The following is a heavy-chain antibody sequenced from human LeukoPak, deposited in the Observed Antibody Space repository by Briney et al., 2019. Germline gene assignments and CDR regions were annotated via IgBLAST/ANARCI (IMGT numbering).Heavy chain of an antibody. D-gene: IGHD2-2*01. Sequence: SQTLSLTCTVSGGSISSYYWSWIRQPAGKGLEWIGRIYTSGSTNYNPSLKSRVTMSVDTSKNQFSLKLSSVTAADTAVYYCAREEPQVKYQLLPSHGWFDPWGQGTLVTVSS. V-gene: IGHV4-4*07. CDR2: IYTSGST. CDR1: GGSISSYY. J-gene: IGHJ5*02. CDR3: AREEPQVKYQLLPSHGWFDP.